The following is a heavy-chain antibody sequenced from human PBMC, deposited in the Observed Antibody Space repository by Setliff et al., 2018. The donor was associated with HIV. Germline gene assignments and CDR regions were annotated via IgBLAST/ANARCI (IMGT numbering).Heavy chain of an antibody. CDR3: ARDLRDGFEEWFSTLDDGMDV. V-gene: IGHV1-2*02. Sequence: ASVKVSCKTSGYIFNRYYIFWVRQAPGQGLEWMGNINPHTGVTKYAEKFQGRVTMTRDTTINTIYMELSRLRSDDTAVYYCARDLRDGFEEWFSTLDDGMDVWGQGTTVTVSS. CDR2: INPHTGVT. J-gene: IGHJ6*02. D-gene: IGHD3-3*01. CDR1: GYIFNRYY.